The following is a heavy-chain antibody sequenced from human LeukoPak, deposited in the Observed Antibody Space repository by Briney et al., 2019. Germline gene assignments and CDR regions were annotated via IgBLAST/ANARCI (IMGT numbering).Heavy chain of an antibody. Sequence: PGGSLILSCAASGYTFNNAWMNWVRQAPGKGLEWVGRIKSKTDGGTTDYAAPVKGRFTISRDDSKNTLYLQMNSLKTEDTAVYYCTTGYFDSSGIYAFDIWGQGTMVTVSS. CDR1: GYTFNNAW. CDR3: TTGYFDSSGIYAFDI. D-gene: IGHD3-22*01. V-gene: IGHV3-15*01. J-gene: IGHJ3*02. CDR2: IKSKTDGGTT.